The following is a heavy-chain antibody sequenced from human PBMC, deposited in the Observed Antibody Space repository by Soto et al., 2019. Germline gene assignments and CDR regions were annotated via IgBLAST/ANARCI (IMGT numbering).Heavy chain of an antibody. D-gene: IGHD2-8*01. CDR2: IKSKTDGGTT. CDR3: TTALGYCTNGVCQGGFDY. J-gene: IGHJ4*02. Sequence: GESLKISCAASGFTFSNAWMSWVRQAPGKGLEWVGRIKSKTDGGTTDYAAPVKGRFTISRDDSKNTLYLQMNSLKTEDTAVYYCTTALGYCTNGVCQGGFDYWGQGTLVTVSS. V-gene: IGHV3-15*01. CDR1: GFTFSNAW.